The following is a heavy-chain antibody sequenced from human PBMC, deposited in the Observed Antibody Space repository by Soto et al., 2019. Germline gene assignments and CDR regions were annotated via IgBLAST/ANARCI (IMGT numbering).Heavy chain of an antibody. Sequence: SQTLSLTCAISGDSVSSNSAAWNWIRHSPSRGLEWLGRTYYRSKWYNDYAVSVKSRITINPDTSKNQFSLQLNSVTPEDTAVYYCEREDFYGSGSYYNFDAFDIWGEGTMVTVS. CDR2: TYYRSKWYN. J-gene: IGHJ3*02. D-gene: IGHD3-10*01. CDR3: EREDFYGSGSYYNFDAFDI. V-gene: IGHV6-1*01. CDR1: GDSVSSNSAA.